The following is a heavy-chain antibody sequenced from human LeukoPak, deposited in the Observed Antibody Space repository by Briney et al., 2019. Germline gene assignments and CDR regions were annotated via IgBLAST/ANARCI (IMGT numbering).Heavy chain of an antibody. V-gene: IGHV3-30*03. J-gene: IGHJ6*02. Sequence: GGSLRLSCAASGFTFSSYGMHWVRQAPGKGLEWVAVISYDESNKYYADSVKGRFTISRDNSKNTLYLQMNSLRAEDTAVYYCNGMDVWGQGTTVTVSS. CDR3: NGMDV. CDR1: GFTFSSYG. CDR2: ISYDESNK.